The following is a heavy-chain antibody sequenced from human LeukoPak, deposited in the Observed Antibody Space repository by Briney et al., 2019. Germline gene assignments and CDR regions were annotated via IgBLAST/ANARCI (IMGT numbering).Heavy chain of an antibody. CDR2: INPNSGGT. V-gene: IGHV1-2*02. Sequence: ASVKVPCKASGYTFTGYYMHWVRQAPGQGLEWMGWINPNSGGTNYAQKFQGRVTMTRDTSISTAYMELSRLRSDDTAVYYCAGYYGSGSYNWFDPWGQGTLVTVSS. D-gene: IGHD3-10*01. CDR3: AGYYGSGSYNWFDP. J-gene: IGHJ5*02. CDR1: GYTFTGYY.